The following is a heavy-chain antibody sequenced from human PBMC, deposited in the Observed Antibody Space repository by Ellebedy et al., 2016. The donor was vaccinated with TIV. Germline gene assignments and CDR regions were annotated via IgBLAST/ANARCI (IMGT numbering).Heavy chain of an antibody. CDR1: GFTFSSYW. CDR2: IKQDGNEK. J-gene: IGHJ3*02. CDR3: AKGYNSALEI. D-gene: IGHD5-18*01. Sequence: PGGSLRLSCAVSGFTFSSYWMSWVRQAPGKGLEWVANIKQDGNEKYYVDSVKGRFTMSRDNAKNSLYLQMNSLRAADTAVYYCAKGYNSALEIWGQGTMVSVSS. V-gene: IGHV3-7*03.